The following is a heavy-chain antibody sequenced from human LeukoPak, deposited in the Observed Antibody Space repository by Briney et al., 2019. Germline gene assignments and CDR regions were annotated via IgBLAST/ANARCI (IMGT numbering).Heavy chain of an antibody. V-gene: IGHV3-23*01. D-gene: IGHD3-16*01. Sequence: GGSLRLSCAASGFTFSSYSMNWVRQAPGKGLEWVSAIYGRGGTTYYADPVKGRFTISRDNSKNTLYLQMNSLRAEDTAVYYCAKTAMIKIIMTTYPKGLNYWGQGTLVTVSS. CDR1: GFTFSSYS. CDR3: AKTAMIKIIMTTYPKGLNY. J-gene: IGHJ4*02. CDR2: IYGRGGTT.